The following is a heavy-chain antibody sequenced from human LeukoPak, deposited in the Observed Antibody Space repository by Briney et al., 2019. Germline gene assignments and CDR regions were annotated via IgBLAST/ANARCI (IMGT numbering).Heavy chain of an antibody. V-gene: IGHV4-59*01. CDR3: ARDRVGQQLVGRNYYYYYMDV. J-gene: IGHJ6*03. CDR1: GGSISSYY. CDR2: IYYSGST. D-gene: IGHD6-13*01. Sequence: SETLSLTCTVSGGSISSYYWSWIRQPPGKGLEWIGYIYYSGSTNYNPSLKSRVTISVDTSKNQFSLKLSSVTAADTAVYYCARDRVGQQLVGRNYYYYYMDVWGKGTTVTVSS.